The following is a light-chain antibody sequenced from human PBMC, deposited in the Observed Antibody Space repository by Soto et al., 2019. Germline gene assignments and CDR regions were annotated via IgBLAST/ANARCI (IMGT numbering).Light chain of an antibody. CDR2: KAS. CDR3: QQYNSYSPYT. Sequence: DIQMTQSPSTLSASVGDRVTITCRASQSVSSWLAWYQQKPGKAPKLLIYKASSLETGVPSRFSGSGSGTEFPLTISNMQPDDFSTYYCQQYNSYSPYTFGQGTRLEIK. V-gene: IGKV1-5*03. J-gene: IGKJ2*01. CDR1: QSVSSW.